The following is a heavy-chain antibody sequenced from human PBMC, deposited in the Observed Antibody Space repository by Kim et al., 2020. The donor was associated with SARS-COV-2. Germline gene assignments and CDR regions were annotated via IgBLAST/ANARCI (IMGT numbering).Heavy chain of an antibody. J-gene: IGHJ3*02. V-gene: IGHV3-30*04. CDR1: GFTFSSYA. D-gene: IGHD3-22*01. Sequence: GGSLRLSCAASGFTFSSYAMHWVRQAPGKGLEWVAVISYDGSNKYYADSVKGRFTISRDNSKNTLYLQMNSLRAEDTAVYDCARDYYDRSGYPDAFDIWG. CDR3: ARDYYDRSGYPDAFDI. CDR2: ISYDGSNK.